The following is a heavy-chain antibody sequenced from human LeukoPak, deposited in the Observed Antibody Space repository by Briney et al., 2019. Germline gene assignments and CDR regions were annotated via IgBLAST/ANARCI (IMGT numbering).Heavy chain of an antibody. Sequence: PSETLSLTCTVSGVSISSSNFYWAWIRQPPGKGLEWIGNIYYSGTTYYNPSLESRVTISLDTSKNQFSLKLSSVTAADTAVYYCASDRGVNYYDSGSYFDYWGQGTLVTVSS. D-gene: IGHD3-10*01. CDR2: IYYSGTT. CDR3: ASDRGVNYYDSGSYFDY. J-gene: IGHJ4*02. V-gene: IGHV4-39*01. CDR1: GVSISSSNFY.